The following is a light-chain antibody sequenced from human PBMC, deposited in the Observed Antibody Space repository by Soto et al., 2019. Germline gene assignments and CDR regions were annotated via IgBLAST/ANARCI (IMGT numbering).Light chain of an antibody. J-gene: IGKJ4*01. Sequence: EVVMTQSPATLSVSPGERATLSCRASQSVSSSLAWYQQKPGQAPRLLIYGASTRATGIPARFSGSGSGTEFTLTISSLQSEDFGVYYCQQYNNWLTFGGGTKVEIK. CDR2: GAS. CDR3: QQYNNWLT. V-gene: IGKV3-15*01. CDR1: QSVSSS.